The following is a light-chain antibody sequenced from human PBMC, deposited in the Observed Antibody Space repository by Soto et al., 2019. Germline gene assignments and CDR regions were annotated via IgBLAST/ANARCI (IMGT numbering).Light chain of an antibody. J-gene: IGKJ1*01. CDR1: QAVNTR. CDR3: HQRQSWPRT. CDR2: LTS. V-gene: IGKV3-11*01. Sequence: IVLTQSPATLSSFPGARATLSCRASQAVNTRLAWYQHKPGQAPRLLIYLTSNRATGIPARFSGSGSGTDFTLTISSLEPEDSAVYYCHQRQSWPRTFGQGTKVDIK.